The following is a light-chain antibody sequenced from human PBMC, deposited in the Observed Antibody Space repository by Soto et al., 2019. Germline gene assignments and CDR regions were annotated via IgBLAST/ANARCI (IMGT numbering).Light chain of an antibody. J-gene: IGLJ7*01. Sequence: NFMLTQPHSVSESPGKTIAISCTRSSGSIASNYVQWYQQRPGSVPTPVIYENTDRPSGVPDRFSGSIDSSSNSASLTISGLKTEDEADYYCQSSDSNNRAIFGGGTQLTVL. CDR2: ENT. CDR3: QSSDSNNRAI. V-gene: IGLV6-57*04. CDR1: SGSIASNY.